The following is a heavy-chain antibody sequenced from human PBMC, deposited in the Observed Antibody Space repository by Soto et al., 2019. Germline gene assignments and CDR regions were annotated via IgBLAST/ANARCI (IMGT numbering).Heavy chain of an antibody. CDR1: GFTFDDYA. J-gene: IGHJ4*02. CDR3: AKDYGSASSVDS. Sequence: GGSLRLSCAASGFTFDDYAMHWVRQAPGKGLEWVSGISWNSGSIGYADSVKGRFTISRDNAKNSLYLQMNSLRAEDTALYYCAKDYGSASSVDSWGQGTLFT. V-gene: IGHV3-9*01. D-gene: IGHD3-10*01. CDR2: ISWNSGSI.